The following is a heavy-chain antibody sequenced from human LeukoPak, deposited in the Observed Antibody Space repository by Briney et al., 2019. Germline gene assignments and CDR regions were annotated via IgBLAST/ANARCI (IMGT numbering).Heavy chain of an antibody. J-gene: IGHJ3*02. CDR1: GYSISSGYY. CDR3: ARRPGAFGAFNI. V-gene: IGHV4-38-2*01. D-gene: IGHD1-26*01. CDR2: IYHSGST. Sequence: KASETLSLTCAVSGYSISSGYYRDWIRPPPGKGLEWIGSIYHSGSTYYNPSLKSRVTISVDTSKNQFSLKLSSVTAADTAVYYCARRPGAFGAFNIWGQGTMVTVSS.